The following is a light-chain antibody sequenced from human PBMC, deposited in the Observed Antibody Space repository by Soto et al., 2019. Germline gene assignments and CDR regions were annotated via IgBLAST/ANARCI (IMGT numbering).Light chain of an antibody. V-gene: IGKV4-1*01. CDR1: QSLLYNSNNKNY. J-gene: IGKJ4*01. CDR2: WAS. CDR3: HQYYSVPLT. Sequence: DIVMTQSPDSLAVSLGARATINCKSSQSLLYNSNNKNYLAWYQQEPGQPPKLLIYWASTRESGVPDRFSGSGSGTDFTLTISNLQAEDVAVYYCHQYYSVPLTFGGGTKVEIK.